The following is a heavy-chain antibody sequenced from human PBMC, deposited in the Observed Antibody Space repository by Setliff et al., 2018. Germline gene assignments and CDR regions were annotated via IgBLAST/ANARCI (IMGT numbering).Heavy chain of an antibody. Sequence: GGSLRLSCAASGFTFSSYSMNWVRQAPGKGLEWVSYISSSSSTIYYADSVKGRFTISRDNAKNSLYLQMNSLRAEDTAVYYCARDLRITVVRGVISGGDYWGQGTLVTVSS. J-gene: IGHJ4*02. D-gene: IGHD3-10*01. CDR3: ARDLRITVVRGVISGGDY. CDR1: GFTFSSYS. V-gene: IGHV3-48*01. CDR2: ISSSSSTI.